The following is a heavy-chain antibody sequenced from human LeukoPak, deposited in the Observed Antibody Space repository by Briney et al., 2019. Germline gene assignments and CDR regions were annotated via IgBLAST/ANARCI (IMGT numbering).Heavy chain of an antibody. Sequence: GGSLRLSCAAPGFTFSSYWMHWVRQAPGKGLVWVSRINSDGSSTSYADSVKGRFTISRDNAKNTLYLQMNSLRAEDTAVYYCAREWADVYYYYGMDVWGQGTTVTVSS. D-gene: IGHD1-26*01. CDR1: GFTFSSYW. CDR3: AREWADVYYYYGMDV. J-gene: IGHJ6*02. CDR2: INSDGSST. V-gene: IGHV3-74*01.